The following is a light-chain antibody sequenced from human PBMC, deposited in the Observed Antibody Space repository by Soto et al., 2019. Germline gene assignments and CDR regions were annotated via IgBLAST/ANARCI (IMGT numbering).Light chain of an antibody. CDR1: SSDVGGYNY. Sequence: QSALTQPASVSGSPGQSITISCTGTSSDVGGYNYVSWYQQHPGKAPKHRIYEVSNRPSGVSNRFSGSKSGNTASLTISGLQAEDEADYYCSSYTSSSTRVFGGGTKVTVL. V-gene: IGLV2-14*01. CDR2: EVS. J-gene: IGLJ3*02. CDR3: SSYTSSSTRV.